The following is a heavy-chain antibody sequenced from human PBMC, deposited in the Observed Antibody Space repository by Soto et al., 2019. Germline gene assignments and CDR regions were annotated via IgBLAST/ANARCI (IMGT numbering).Heavy chain of an antibody. V-gene: IGHV3-23*01. Sequence: EGSLRLSCAAAGFSFSSYAMRWVRPSQGKGLEWVSTISGSGGNAYYADSVKGRFSISRDNSKNTLRLQMNSLRSDDTAVYFCATDDFGDLWRSPDVWGQGTMVTVSS. CDR1: GFSFSSYA. CDR2: ISGSGGNA. D-gene: IGHD4-17*01. CDR3: ATDDFGDLWRSPDV. J-gene: IGHJ3*01.